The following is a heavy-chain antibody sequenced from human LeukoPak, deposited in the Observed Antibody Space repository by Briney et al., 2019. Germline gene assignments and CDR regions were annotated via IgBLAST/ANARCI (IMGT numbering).Heavy chain of an antibody. J-gene: IGHJ4*02. CDR3: AKANTHWELYDY. CDR1: GFNLACYS. D-gene: IGHD4-23*01. CDR2: VVGDART. V-gene: IGHV3-23*01. Sequence: GGSLRLSCAASGFNLACYSMSWVRQAPGKGLEWVSAVVGDARTFYTDSVKGRFTISRDNSKNTLYLQMNSLRAEDTAIYYCAKANTHWELYDYWGQGTLVTVSS.